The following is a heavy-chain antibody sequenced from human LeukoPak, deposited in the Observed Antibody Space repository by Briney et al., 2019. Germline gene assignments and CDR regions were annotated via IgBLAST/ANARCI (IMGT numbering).Heavy chain of an antibody. Sequence: PSETLSLTCAVYGGSFSGYYWSWIRQSPGTGLEWIGYIYYTGSSRYNPSLKSRVSISVDTSRNQFSLKLTSVTAADTAVYYCARGGDGYHWGNLDYWGQGTLVTVSS. V-gene: IGHV4-59*01. J-gene: IGHJ4*02. D-gene: IGHD5-24*01. CDR2: IYYTGSS. CDR3: ARGGDGYHWGNLDY. CDR1: GGSFSGYY.